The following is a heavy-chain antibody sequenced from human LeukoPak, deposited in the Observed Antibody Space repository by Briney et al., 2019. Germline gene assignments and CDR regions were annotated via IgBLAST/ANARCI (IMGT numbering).Heavy chain of an antibody. CDR3: ARGAYYGSGSYYSAFDI. CDR1: GYTFTSYD. D-gene: IGHD3-10*01. CDR2: MNPNSGNT. V-gene: IGHV1-8*01. Sequence: VSVKVSCKASGYTFTSYDVNWVRQATGQGLEWMGWMNPNSGNTGYAQQFQGRVTMTRNTSITTAYMELSSLRSEDTAVYYCARGAYYGSGSYYSAFDIWGQGTMVTVSS. J-gene: IGHJ3*02.